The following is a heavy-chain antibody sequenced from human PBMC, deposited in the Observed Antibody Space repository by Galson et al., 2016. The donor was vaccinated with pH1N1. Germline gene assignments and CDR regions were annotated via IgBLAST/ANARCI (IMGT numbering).Heavy chain of an antibody. D-gene: IGHD4-17*01. CDR1: GYRFTSYW. CDR3: ARQYDFGDYRGYAFDI. Sequence: QSGAEVKKPGESLKISCKASGYRFTSYWSAWVRQVPGKGLEWVGIVNPGGSTIRSLPPFQGQITIASDKSINTAYQQWISLKASDTATYYCARQYDFGDYRGYAFDIWGQGTMVIVSS. V-gene: IGHV5-51*03. CDR2: VNPGGSTI. J-gene: IGHJ3*02.